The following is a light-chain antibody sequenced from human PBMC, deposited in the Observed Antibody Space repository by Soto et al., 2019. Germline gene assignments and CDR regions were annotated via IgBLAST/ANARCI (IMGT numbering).Light chain of an antibody. V-gene: IGKV3D-15*01. CDR1: ERVSSN. J-gene: IGKJ1*01. CDR3: HQYHNWPRT. Sequence: EIVMTQSPATLSVSLGESATLSCRASERVSSNLAWYQQKPGQAPRLLLYATSTRAMGIPARFRGSGSGTEFTLTISSLQSEDFAVYYCHQYHNWPRTFGQGTKVDIK. CDR2: ATS.